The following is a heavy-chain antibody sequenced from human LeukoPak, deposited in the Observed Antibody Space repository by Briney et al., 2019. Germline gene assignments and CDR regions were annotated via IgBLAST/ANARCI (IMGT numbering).Heavy chain of an antibody. CDR2: ISSSGSTI. J-gene: IGHJ5*02. V-gene: IGHV3-11*01. CDR1: GFTFSDYY. D-gene: IGHD3-10*01. CDR3: ARDLSIIANWFDP. Sequence: PGGSLRLSCAASGFTFSDYYMSWIRQAPGKGLEWVSYISSSGSTIYYADSVKGRFTISRDNAKNSLYLQMNSLRAEDTAVYYCARDLSIIANWFDPWGQGTLVTVSS.